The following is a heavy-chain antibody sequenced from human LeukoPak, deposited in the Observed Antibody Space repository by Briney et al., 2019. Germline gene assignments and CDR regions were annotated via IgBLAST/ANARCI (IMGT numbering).Heavy chain of an antibody. CDR2: ISGSGGST. CDR1: GFTFSSYG. Sequence: PGGSLRLSCAASGFTFSSYGMSWVRQAPGKGLEWVSAISGSGGSTYYADSVKGRFTISRDNSKNTLYLQMGSLRAEDMAVYYCARRAYYDILTGYTYYFDYWGQGTLVTVSS. J-gene: IGHJ4*02. V-gene: IGHV3-23*01. D-gene: IGHD3-9*01. CDR3: ARRAYYDILTGYTYYFDY.